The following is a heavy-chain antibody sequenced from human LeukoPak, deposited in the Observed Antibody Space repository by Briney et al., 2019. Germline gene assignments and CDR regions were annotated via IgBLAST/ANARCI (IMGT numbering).Heavy chain of an antibody. CDR1: GGSISSGSYY. CDR2: IYYSGST. V-gene: IGHV4-39*07. D-gene: IGHD6-13*01. Sequence: SETLSLTCTVSGGSISSGSYYWGWIRQPPGKGLEWIGSIYYSGSTYYKPSLKSRVTISLDTSKNQFSLKLSSVTAADTAVYYCARTTEAHSWRTRYYDYYMDVWGKGTTVTVSS. CDR3: ARTTEAHSWRTRYYDYYMDV. J-gene: IGHJ6*03.